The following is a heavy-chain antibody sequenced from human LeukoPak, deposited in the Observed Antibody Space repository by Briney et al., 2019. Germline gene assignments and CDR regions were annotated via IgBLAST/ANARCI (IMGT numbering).Heavy chain of an antibody. CDR3: VRGGASRPDF. D-gene: IGHD6-6*01. V-gene: IGHV3-21*01. CDR2: ISTSSSYI. CDR1: GFSFTTSS. Sequence: GGSLRLSCAASGFSFTTSSMNWVRQAPGKGLEWVSSISTSSSYIYFADSMKGRFTISRDNAMNSLYLQLNSLRPEDTAVYYCVRGGASRPDFWGQGTLVTVSS. J-gene: IGHJ4*02.